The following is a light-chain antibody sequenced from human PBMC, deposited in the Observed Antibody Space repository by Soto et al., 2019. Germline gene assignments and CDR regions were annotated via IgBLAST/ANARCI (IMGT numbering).Light chain of an antibody. V-gene: IGKV1-5*03. CDR3: QQYSRDSRT. Sequence: DIQMTQSPSTLSASVGDRVTITCRASQSISARLAWYQQKPGKAPKLLIYNASSLESGVPSRFSGSGSGTEFTLTISSLQPDDFATYYCQQYSRDSRTFGQGTKVEIK. CDR1: QSISAR. J-gene: IGKJ1*01. CDR2: NAS.